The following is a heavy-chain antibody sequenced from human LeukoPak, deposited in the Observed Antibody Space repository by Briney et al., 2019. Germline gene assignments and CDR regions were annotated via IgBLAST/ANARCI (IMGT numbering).Heavy chain of an antibody. Sequence: GGSLRLSCAASGFTFSSYSMNWVRQAPGKGLEWVSSISSSSSYIYYADSVKGRFTISRDNAKNSLYLQMNSLRAEDTAVYYCAREDTVVVPAASPIDYWGQGTLVTVSS. CDR2: ISSSSSYI. J-gene: IGHJ4*02. V-gene: IGHV3-21*01. CDR3: AREDTVVVPAASPIDY. D-gene: IGHD2-2*01. CDR1: GFTFSSYS.